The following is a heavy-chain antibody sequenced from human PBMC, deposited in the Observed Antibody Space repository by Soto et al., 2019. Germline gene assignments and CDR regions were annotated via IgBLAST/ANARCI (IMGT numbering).Heavy chain of an antibody. D-gene: IGHD5-12*01. J-gene: IGHJ3*02. Sequence: QITLKESGPTLVKPTQTLTLTCTFSGFSLSTSGVGVGWIRQPPGKALEWLALIYWDDDKRYSPSLKSRLTITKDTSKNQVVLTMTNMYPVDTATYYCAHRRGNSGYDWNDAFEICGQGTMVTVS. V-gene: IGHV2-5*02. CDR1: GFSLSTSGVG. CDR2: IYWDDDK. CDR3: AHRRGNSGYDWNDAFEI.